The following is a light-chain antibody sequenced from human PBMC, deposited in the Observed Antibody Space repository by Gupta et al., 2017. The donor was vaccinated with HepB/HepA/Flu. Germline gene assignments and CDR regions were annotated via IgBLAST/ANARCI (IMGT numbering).Light chain of an antibody. Sequence: SYELAQPPSVSVSPGETARITCSGYALPKKYAYWYQQKPGQAPVLVIYKDSERPSGIPERFSGSSSGKTVTLTISGVQAEDEADYYCQSADSSGTYKVFGGGTKLTVL. V-gene: IGLV3-25*02. CDR2: KDS. CDR3: QSADSSGTYKV. CDR1: ALPKKY. J-gene: IGLJ3*02.